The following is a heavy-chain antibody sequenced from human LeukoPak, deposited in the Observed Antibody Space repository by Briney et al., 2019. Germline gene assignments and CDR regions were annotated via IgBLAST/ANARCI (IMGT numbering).Heavy chain of an antibody. CDR1: GFTFSSYG. J-gene: IGHJ5*02. CDR3: ARDSSSWRSNWFDP. CDR2: IWYDGSNK. V-gene: IGHV3-33*01. Sequence: PGGSLRLSCAASGFTFSSYGMHWVRQAPGKGLEWAAVIWYDGSNKYYADSVKGRFTISRDNSKNTLYLQMNSLRAEDTAVYYCARDSSSWRSNWFDPWGQGTLVTVSS. D-gene: IGHD6-13*01.